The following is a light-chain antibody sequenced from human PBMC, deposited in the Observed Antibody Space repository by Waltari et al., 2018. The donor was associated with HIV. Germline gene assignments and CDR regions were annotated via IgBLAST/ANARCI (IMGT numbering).Light chain of an antibody. CDR2: LKSDGSH. Sequence: QLVLTQSPSASASLGASVKLTCTLSSGHTHYAIAWHQQQPEKGPRYLMNLKSDGSHSKGDGIPDRFSGSSSGAERYLTISSLQSEDEADYYCQTWGTGIQVFGGGTKLTVL. CDR3: QTWGTGIQV. J-gene: IGLJ3*02. V-gene: IGLV4-69*02. CDR1: SGHTHYA.